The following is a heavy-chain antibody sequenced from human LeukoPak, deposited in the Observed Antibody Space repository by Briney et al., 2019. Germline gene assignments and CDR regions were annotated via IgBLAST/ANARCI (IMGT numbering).Heavy chain of an antibody. CDR1: GYSFTKYW. CDR3: TRRRDSTTGGAFDI. J-gene: IGHJ3*02. D-gene: IGHD6-13*01. V-gene: IGHV5-51*01. CDR2: IYPDDSDT. Sequence: PGESLKISCQASGYSFTKYWIAWVRQMPGKGLEWMGIIYPDDSDTKYSPAFQGQVTISADKSISTAYLQWSGLKTSDTAIYYCTRRRDSTTGGAFDIWGQGTLVTVSS.